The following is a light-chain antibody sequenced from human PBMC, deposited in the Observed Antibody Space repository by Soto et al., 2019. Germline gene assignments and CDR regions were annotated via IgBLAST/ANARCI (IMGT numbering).Light chain of an antibody. Sequence: QSVLTQPPSASGTPGQRVTISCSGSSSNIGRNTVNWYQQLPGTAPKVLIYNNNQRHSGVPDRFSGSKSGTSASLAISGLQSEDEADYYCAAWDDSLNGHVFGTGTKLTVL. CDR1: SSNIGRNT. J-gene: IGLJ1*01. CDR3: AAWDDSLNGHV. V-gene: IGLV1-44*01. CDR2: NNN.